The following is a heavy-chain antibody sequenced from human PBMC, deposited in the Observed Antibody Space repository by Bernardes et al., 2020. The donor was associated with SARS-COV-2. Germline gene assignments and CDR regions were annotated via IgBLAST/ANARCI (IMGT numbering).Heavy chain of an antibody. CDR1: GFTFSSYW. D-gene: IGHD3-10*01. CDR3: ARDHGLYYYGSGSYGGY. J-gene: IGHJ4*02. CDR2: IKQDGSEK. V-gene: IGHV3-7*01. Sequence: GGSLRLSCAASGFTFSSYWMSWVRQAPGKGLEWVANIKQDGSEKYYVDSVKGRFTISRDNAKNSLYLQMNSLRAEDTAVYYCARDHGLYYYGSGSYGGYWGQGTRVTVSA.